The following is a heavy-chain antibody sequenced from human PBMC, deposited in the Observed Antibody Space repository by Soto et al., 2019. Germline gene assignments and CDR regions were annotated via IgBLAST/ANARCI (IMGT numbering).Heavy chain of an antibody. CDR2: INHSGST. V-gene: IGHV4-39*01. CDR1: DGSMNSDSSY. J-gene: IGHJ4*02. D-gene: IGHD3-22*01. Sequence: SETLSLTCRVSDGSMNSDSSYWGWIRQPPGKGLEWIGVINHSGSTYHNLSLKGRVTMSVDASRDQFSLKLTSMTAADTAVYYCSRLGGYVSVGYYYLWDSWGQGTLVTVSS. CDR3: SRLGGYVSVGYYYLWDS.